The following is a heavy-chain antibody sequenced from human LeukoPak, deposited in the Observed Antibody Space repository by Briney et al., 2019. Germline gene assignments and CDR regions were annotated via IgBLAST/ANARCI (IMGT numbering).Heavy chain of an antibody. J-gene: IGHJ3*02. V-gene: IGHV3-48*02. Sequence: SGGSLRLSCAASGFTFSSYNMNWVRQAPGKGLEWVSYIAISSNSIHYADSVKGRFTISRDNAKNSVYLQMNSLRDEDTAVYYCARDYTYAFDIWGQGTMVTVSS. CDR2: IAISSNSI. CDR3: ARDYTYAFDI. CDR1: GFTFSSYN.